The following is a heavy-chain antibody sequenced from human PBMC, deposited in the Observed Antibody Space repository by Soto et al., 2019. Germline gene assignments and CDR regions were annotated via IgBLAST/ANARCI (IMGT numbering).Heavy chain of an antibody. CDR1: GFIFSNFG. CDR2: ISYDGNNK. Sequence: QVQLVESGGGVVQPGRSLRLSCAASGFIFSNFGMHWVRQAPGKGLEWVAVISYDGNNKYYADSVKGRFTISRDNSKNTLYLQMNSLRAEDTAVYYCATDQQTTNYAMDVWGQGTTVTVSS. J-gene: IGHJ6*02. D-gene: IGHD4-17*01. CDR3: ATDQQTTNYAMDV. V-gene: IGHV3-30*03.